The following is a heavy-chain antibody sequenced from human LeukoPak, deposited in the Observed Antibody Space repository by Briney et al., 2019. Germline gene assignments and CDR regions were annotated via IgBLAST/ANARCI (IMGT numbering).Heavy chain of an antibody. V-gene: IGHV3-21*01. J-gene: IGHJ6*03. CDR2: ISSSSSYI. Sequence: GGSLRLSCAPSGFTFSSYSMNWVRQAPGKGLEWVSSISSSSSYIYYAGSVKGRFTISRDNAKNSLYLQMNSLRAEDTAVYYCARGEELVNYYYMDVWGKGTTVTVSS. CDR1: GFTFSSYS. CDR3: ARGEELVNYYYMDV. D-gene: IGHD6-13*01.